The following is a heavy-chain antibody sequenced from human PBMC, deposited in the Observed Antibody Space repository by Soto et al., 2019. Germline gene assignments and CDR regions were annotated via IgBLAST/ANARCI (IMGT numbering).Heavy chain of an antibody. Sequence: PGGSLRLSCAASGFSFSSYAVGWVRQAPGKGLEWVSVFDGSVGHTYYTNSVKGRFTISNDNSKNTLFLQMNSLKAEDTAVYFCATVAFGYHSHSAYWGRGALVTVSS. J-gene: IGHJ4*02. CDR2: FDGSVGHT. D-gene: IGHD6-25*01. V-gene: IGHV3-23*01. CDR1: GFSFSSYA. CDR3: ATVAFGYHSHSAY.